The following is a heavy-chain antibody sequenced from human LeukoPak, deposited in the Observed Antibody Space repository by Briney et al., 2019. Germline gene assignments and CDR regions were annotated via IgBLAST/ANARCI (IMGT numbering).Heavy chain of an antibody. V-gene: IGHV3-48*04. CDR3: ARTRLSGYDILTGYYQALDY. D-gene: IGHD3-9*01. Sequence: GGSLRLSCAASGFTFSSYSMNWVRQAPGKGLEWVSYISSSSSTIYYADSVKGRFTISRDNAKNSLYLQMNSLRAEDTAVYYCARTRLSGYDILTGYYQALDYWGQGTLVTVSS. J-gene: IGHJ4*02. CDR2: ISSSSSTI. CDR1: GFTFSSYS.